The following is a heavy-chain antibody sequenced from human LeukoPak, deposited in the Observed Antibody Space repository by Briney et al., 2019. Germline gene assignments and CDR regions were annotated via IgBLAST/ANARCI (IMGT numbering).Heavy chain of an antibody. D-gene: IGHD5-12*01. CDR3: ARDDALVATGSFDC. CDR2: ISAYNGNT. CDR1: GYTFTSYG. J-gene: IGHJ4*02. V-gene: IGHV1-18*01. Sequence: GASVKVSCKASGYTFTSYGINWVRQAPGQGLEWMGWISAYNGNTNYAQKLQGRVTMTTDTSTSTAYMGLRSLRSDDTAVYYCARDDALVATGSFDCWGQGTLVTVSS.